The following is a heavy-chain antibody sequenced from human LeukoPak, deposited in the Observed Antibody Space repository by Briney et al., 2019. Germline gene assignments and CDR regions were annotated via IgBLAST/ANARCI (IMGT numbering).Heavy chain of an antibody. D-gene: IGHD2/OR15-2a*01. Sequence: GGSLRLSCAASEFTFSSYGMHWVRQAPGEGLEWLAFIRYDGSNTYYADSVKGRFTVSRDDSKNTLYLQMNSLRGDDTAVYYCAKDGTSYYYIYYWGQGTLVTVSS. V-gene: IGHV3-30*02. CDR2: IRYDGSNT. CDR3: AKDGTSYYYIYY. J-gene: IGHJ4*02. CDR1: EFTFSSYG.